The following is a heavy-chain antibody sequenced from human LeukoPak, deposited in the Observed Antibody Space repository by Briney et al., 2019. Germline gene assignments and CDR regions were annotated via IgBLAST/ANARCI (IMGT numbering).Heavy chain of an antibody. CDR3: AKNINYYDSSGYCCPDAFDI. D-gene: IGHD3-22*01. J-gene: IGHJ3*02. CDR1: GGTFSSYA. CDR2: IIPIFGTA. V-gene: IGHV1-69*05. Sequence: SVEVSCKASGGTFSSYAISWVRQAPGQGLEWMGRIIPIFGTANYAQKFQGRVTITTDESTSTAYMELSSLRSEDTAVYYCAKNINYYDSSGYCCPDAFDIWGQGTMVTVSS.